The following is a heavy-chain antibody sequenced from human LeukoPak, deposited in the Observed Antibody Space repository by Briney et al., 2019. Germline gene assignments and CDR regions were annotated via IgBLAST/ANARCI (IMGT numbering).Heavy chain of an antibody. Sequence: PGGSLRLSCAASGFTFTNYAMSWVRQAPGEGLEWVSAISGSGGSTYNADSVKGRFTISRDSSTRTLYLQMNSLRVEDTAVYFCARVISTSSFVFDYWGQGTLVTVSP. V-gene: IGHV3-23*01. CDR2: ISGSGGST. CDR1: GFTFTNYA. D-gene: IGHD6-6*01. CDR3: ARVISTSSFVFDY. J-gene: IGHJ4*02.